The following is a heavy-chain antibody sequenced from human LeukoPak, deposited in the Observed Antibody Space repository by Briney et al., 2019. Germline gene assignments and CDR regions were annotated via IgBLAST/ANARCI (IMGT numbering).Heavy chain of an antibody. D-gene: IGHD3-16*01. J-gene: IGHJ5*01. V-gene: IGHV4-34*01. Sequence: TASETLSLTCAVYGGSFSGYYWSWIRQPPGKGLQWIGEVYQSGRTNYNPSLKSRVTISVDTSKNQFSLKLSSVTAADTAVYFCARGWGGFDSWGQGTLVTVSS. CDR2: VYQSGRT. CDR3: ARGWGGFDS. CDR1: GGSFSGYY.